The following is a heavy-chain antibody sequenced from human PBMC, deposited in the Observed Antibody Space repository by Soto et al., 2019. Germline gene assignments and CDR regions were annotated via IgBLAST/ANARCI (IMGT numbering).Heavy chain of an antibody. Sequence: SVKVSCKASGFTFTISAMQWVRQARVQRLEWIGWIVVGSGNTNYAQKFQERVTITRDMSTSTAYMELSSLRSEDTAVYYCAADSRLELGWGQGTLVTVSS. CDR2: IVVGSGNT. D-gene: IGHD1-26*01. J-gene: IGHJ1*01. CDR3: AADSRLELG. CDR1: GFTFTISA. V-gene: IGHV1-58*02.